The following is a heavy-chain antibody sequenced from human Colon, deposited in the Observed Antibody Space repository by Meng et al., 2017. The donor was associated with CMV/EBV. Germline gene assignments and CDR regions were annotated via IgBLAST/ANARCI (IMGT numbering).Heavy chain of an antibody. CDR1: GFIFSNYW. CDR2: IKQDGSEK. J-gene: IGHJ4*02. D-gene: IGHD3-10*01. CDR3: AREPVPGG. Sequence: GESLKISCAASGFIFSNYWMSWVRQAPGKGLEWVANIKQDGSEKYYVDSVRGRFTISRGNAKNSLYLQMNSLRAEDTAVYYCAREPVPGGWGQGTLVTVSS. V-gene: IGHV3-7*01.